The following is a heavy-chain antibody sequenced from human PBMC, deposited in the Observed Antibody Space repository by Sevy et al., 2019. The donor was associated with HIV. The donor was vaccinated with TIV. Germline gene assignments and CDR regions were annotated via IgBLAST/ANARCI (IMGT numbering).Heavy chain of an antibody. J-gene: IGHJ6*03. CDR2: ISPYNGHA. V-gene: IGHV1-18*01. CDR3: ARDDTYSDPARYHYAYMDV. CDR1: GYSFISYG. D-gene: IGHD3-16*01. Sequence: ASVKASCKASGYSFISYGINWVRQAPGQGLEWMGWISPYNGHASSAQKFQDRVTLTTDTSTRTAYMELRSLRSDDTAVYYCARDDTYSDPARYHYAYMDVWGQGTTVTVSS.